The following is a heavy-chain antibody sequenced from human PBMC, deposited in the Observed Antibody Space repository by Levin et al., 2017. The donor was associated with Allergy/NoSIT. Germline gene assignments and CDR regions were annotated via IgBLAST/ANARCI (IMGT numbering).Heavy chain of an antibody. CDR3: ARGDGWYYFEY. CDR1: GFTFDDSG. Sequence: LSLTCAASGFTFDDSGMSWVRQAPGKGLEWVSGINWSGGTTLYADSVQGRFTISRDNATNSLHLQMNSLRADDTALYFCARGDGWYYFEYWGQGALVTVSS. J-gene: IGHJ4*02. CDR2: INWSGGTT. D-gene: IGHD6-19*01. V-gene: IGHV3-20*04.